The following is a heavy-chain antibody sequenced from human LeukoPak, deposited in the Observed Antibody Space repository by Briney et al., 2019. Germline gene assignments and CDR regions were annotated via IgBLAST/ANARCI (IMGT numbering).Heavy chain of an antibody. J-gene: IGHJ5*02. D-gene: IGHD4-11*01. Sequence: GGSLRLSCAPSGFTFSHYGMHWVRQAPGKGLEWVAVIWNDGSNKYYGDSVKGRFTISRDNSKNTLYLQMNSLTVEDTAVYYCAKDAQRGFDYSNSLEHWGQGTLVTVSS. CDR2: IWNDGSNK. CDR1: GFTFSHYG. CDR3: AKDAQRGFDYSNSLEH. V-gene: IGHV3-33*06.